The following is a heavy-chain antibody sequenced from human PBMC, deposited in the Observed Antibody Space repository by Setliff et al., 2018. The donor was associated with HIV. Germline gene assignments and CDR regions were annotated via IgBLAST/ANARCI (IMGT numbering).Heavy chain of an antibody. D-gene: IGHD5-18*01. J-gene: IGHJ6*03. CDR3: TRHVDSGTYIDV. V-gene: IGHV3-72*01. Sequence: TGGSLRLSCEASEFTLSDHYMDWVRQAPGKGPEWFGRIRPKRKSSTTEYAASVKGRFTISRDDSKNSLYLQMNSLKTEDTAVYYCTRHVDSGTYIDVWGRGTTVTVSS. CDR2: IRPKRKSSTT. CDR1: EFTLSDHY.